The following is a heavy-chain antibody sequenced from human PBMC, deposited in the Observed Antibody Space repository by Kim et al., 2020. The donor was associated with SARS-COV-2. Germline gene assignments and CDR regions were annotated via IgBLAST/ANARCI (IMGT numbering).Heavy chain of an antibody. J-gene: IGHJ5*02. CDR3: ARTPERSITIFGVVINDNWFAP. V-gene: IGHV1-3*01. CDR2: INAGNGNT. CDR1: GYTFTSYA. D-gene: IGHD3-3*01. Sequence: ASVKVSCKASGYTFTSYAMHWVRQAPGQRLEWMGWINAGNGNTKYSQKFQGRVTITRDTSASTAYMELSSLRSEDTAVYYCARTPERSITIFGVVINDNWFAPWGQGTLVTVSS.